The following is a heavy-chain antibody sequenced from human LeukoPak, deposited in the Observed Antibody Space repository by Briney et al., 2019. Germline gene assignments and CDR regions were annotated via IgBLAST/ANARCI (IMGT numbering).Heavy chain of an antibody. CDR1: GGSFSGYY. CDR2: INHSGST. Sequence: SETLSLTCAVYGGSFSGYYWSWIRQPPGKGLEWIGEINHSGSTNYNPSLKSRVTISVDTSKNQFSLKLSSVTAADTAVYYCARDRGYCSGGSCRWAFDIWGQGTMVTVSS. J-gene: IGHJ3*02. CDR3: ARDRGYCSGGSCRWAFDI. V-gene: IGHV4-34*01. D-gene: IGHD2-15*01.